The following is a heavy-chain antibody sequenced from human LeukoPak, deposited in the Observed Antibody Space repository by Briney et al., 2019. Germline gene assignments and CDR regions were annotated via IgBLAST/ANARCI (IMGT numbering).Heavy chain of an antibody. D-gene: IGHD1-26*01. J-gene: IGHJ3*02. Sequence: NPGGSLRLSCAASGFTFSSYSMNWVRQAPGKGLEWVSYISSSSSTIYYADSVKGRFTISRDNAKNSLYLQMNSLRAEDTAVYYCARDKAMEWELTKAFDIWGQGTMVTVSS. V-gene: IGHV3-48*01. CDR2: ISSSSSTI. CDR1: GFTFSSYS. CDR3: ARDKAMEWELTKAFDI.